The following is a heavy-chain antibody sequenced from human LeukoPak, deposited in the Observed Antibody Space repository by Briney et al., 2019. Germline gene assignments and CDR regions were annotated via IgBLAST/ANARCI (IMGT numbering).Heavy chain of an antibody. CDR1: GFTFSSYA. J-gene: IGHJ4*02. Sequence: GGSLRLSCAASGFTFSSYAMSWVRQAPGKGLEWVSAISGSGGSTYYADSLKGRFTISRDNSKNTLYLQMNSLRAEDTAVYYCAKDDRSGNYWSLIDYWGQGTLVTVSS. CDR2: ISGSGGST. V-gene: IGHV3-23*01. CDR3: AKDDRSGNYWSLIDY. D-gene: IGHD3-10*01.